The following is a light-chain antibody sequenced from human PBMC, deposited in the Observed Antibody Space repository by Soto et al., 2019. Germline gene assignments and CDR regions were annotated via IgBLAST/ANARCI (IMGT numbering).Light chain of an antibody. CDR2: KAS. CDR3: XXXXSYPWT. J-gene: IGKJ1*01. V-gene: IGKV1-5*03. CDR1: QYISTW. Sequence: DIPMTQSPSTLSASVGDRVTLTCRASQYISTWLAWYQQKPGKAPKLLIYKASDLQSGVPSRFSGSGSGTEFTLTISSLQPXXXXXXXXXXXXSYPWTFGQGTKVE.